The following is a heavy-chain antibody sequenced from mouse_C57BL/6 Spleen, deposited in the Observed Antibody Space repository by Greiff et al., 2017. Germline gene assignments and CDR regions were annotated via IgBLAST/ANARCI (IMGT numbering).Heavy chain of an antibody. Sequence: EVKLMESGPELVKPGASVKIPCKASGYTFTDYNMDWVKQSHGKSLEWIGDINPNNGGTIYNQKFKGKATLTVDKSSSTAYMELRSLTSEDTAVYYCARGGSSYWYLDVWGTGTTVTVSS. D-gene: IGHD1-1*01. J-gene: IGHJ1*03. CDR2: INPNNGGT. CDR3: ARGGSSYWYLDV. V-gene: IGHV1-18*01. CDR1: GYTFTDYN.